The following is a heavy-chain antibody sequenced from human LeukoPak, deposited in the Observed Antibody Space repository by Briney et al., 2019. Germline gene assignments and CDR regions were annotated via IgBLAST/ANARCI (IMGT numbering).Heavy chain of an antibody. CDR1: GFTFSSYW. J-gene: IGHJ4*02. Sequence: GGSLRLSCAASGFTFSSYWMHWVRQAPGKGLLWVSRINSDGSVTTYADSVKGRFTISRDNAKNTVYLQMNNLRADDTAVYYCARGRGDSSSWYFDYWGQGTLVTVSS. CDR3: ARGRGDSSSWYFDY. V-gene: IGHV3-74*01. D-gene: IGHD6-13*01. CDR2: INSDGSVT.